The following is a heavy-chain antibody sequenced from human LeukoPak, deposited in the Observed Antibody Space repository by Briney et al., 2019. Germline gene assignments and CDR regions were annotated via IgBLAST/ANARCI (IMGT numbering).Heavy chain of an antibody. D-gene: IGHD6-19*01. V-gene: IGHV3-21*01. CDR1: GFTFSDYS. J-gene: IGHJ4*02. CDR2: ISSSSSYI. Sequence: GGSLRLSCAASGFTFSDYSMNWVRQAPGKGLQWVSSISSSSSYIYYADSVKGRFTISRDNAKNSLYLQMSSLRADDTDVYYCAKRGYSSDWYIDYWGQGTLVTVSS. CDR3: AKRGYSSDWYIDY.